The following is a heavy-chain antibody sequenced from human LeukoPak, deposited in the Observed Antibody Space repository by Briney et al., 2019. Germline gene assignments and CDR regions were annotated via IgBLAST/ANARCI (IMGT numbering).Heavy chain of an antibody. CDR1: GGSISSSSYY. Sequence: SETLSLTCTVSGGSISSSSYYWGWIRQPPGKGLEWIGSIYYSGSTYYNPSLKSRVTISVDTSKNQFPLKLSSVTAADTAVYYCARHRGGNGYYYYGMDVWGQGTTVTVSS. V-gene: IGHV4-39*01. D-gene: IGHD4-23*01. CDR3: ARHRGGNGYYYYGMDV. J-gene: IGHJ6*02. CDR2: IYYSGST.